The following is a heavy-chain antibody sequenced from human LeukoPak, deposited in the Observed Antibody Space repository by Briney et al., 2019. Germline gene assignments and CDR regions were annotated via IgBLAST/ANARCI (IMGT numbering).Heavy chain of an antibody. D-gene: IGHD3-10*01. CDR1: GYTFTSYD. J-gene: IGHJ5*02. CDR3: ARGRSPYAMVRGVIGWFDP. V-gene: IGHV1-8*01. Sequence: ASVKVSCKASGYTFTSYDINWVRQATGQGLEWMGWMNPNRGNTGYAQKFQGRVTMTRNTSISTAYMELSSLRSEDTAVYYCARGRSPYAMVRGVIGWFDPWGQGTLVTVSS. CDR2: MNPNRGNT.